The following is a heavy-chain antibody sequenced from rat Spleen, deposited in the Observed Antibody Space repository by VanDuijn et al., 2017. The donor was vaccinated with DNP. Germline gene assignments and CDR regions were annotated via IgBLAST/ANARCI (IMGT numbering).Heavy chain of an antibody. CDR2: ISYSGST. J-gene: IGHJ2*01. Sequence: EVQLQESGPGLVKPSQSLSLTCSVTGYSITTDYWGWIRKFPGNKMEYIGHISYSGSTNYNPSLKSRFSITRDTSKNQFFLQLNSVTTEDTATYYCARWSRYFDYWGQGVMVTVSS. CDR3: ARWSRYFDY. CDR1: GYSITTDY. V-gene: IGHV3-1*01.